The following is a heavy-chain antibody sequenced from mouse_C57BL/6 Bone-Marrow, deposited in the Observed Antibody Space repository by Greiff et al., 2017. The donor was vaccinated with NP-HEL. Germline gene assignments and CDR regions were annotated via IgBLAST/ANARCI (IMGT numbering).Heavy chain of an antibody. Sequence: QVQLKQPGAELAKPGASVKMSCKASGYTFTSYWITWVKQRPGQGLEWIGDIYPGSGSTNYNEKFKSKATLTVDTSSSTAYMQLSSLTSEDSAVYYCARGITTVGYAMDYWGQGTSVTVSS. J-gene: IGHJ4*01. V-gene: IGHV1-55*01. CDR2: IYPGSGST. CDR1: GYTFTSYW. CDR3: ARGITTVGYAMDY. D-gene: IGHD1-1*01.